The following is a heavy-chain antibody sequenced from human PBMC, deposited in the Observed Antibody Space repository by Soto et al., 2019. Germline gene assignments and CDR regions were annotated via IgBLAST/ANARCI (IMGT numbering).Heavy chain of an antibody. CDR3: ARGHGAIRGALDV. CDR2: ISAYSVDT. Sequence: QVQLVQSGAEVKKPGASVKVSCKAPVYRFETYAMTWVRQAPGQGLEWMVWISAYSVDTYSAQKFQDRLTMTKDTSTGTAYMELRSLTSDDTAVYYCARGHGAIRGALDVWGQGTTVTVSS. J-gene: IGHJ6*02. CDR1: VYRFETYA. V-gene: IGHV1-18*01. D-gene: IGHD1-26*01.